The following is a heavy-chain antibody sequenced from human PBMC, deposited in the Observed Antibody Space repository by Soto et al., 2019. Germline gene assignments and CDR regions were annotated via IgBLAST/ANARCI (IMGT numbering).Heavy chain of an antibody. CDR2: IYPGDSDT. CDR1: GYRFTTYW. Sequence: GESLKISCKGSGYRFTTYWINWVRQMPGKGLEWMGIIYPGDSDTRYSPSFQGQVTISADKSISTAYLRWSSLRASDTAMYYCARGGSSSSSYYYHMDVWGQGTTVTVSS. J-gene: IGHJ6*02. V-gene: IGHV5-51*01. D-gene: IGHD6-6*01. CDR3: ARGGSSSSSYYYHMDV.